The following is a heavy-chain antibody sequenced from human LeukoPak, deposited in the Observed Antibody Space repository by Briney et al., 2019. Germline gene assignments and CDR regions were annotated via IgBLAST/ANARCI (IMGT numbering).Heavy chain of an antibody. D-gene: IGHD2-21*01. J-gene: IGHJ4*02. CDR2: IYYSGST. Sequence: PSETLSLTCTVSGGSISSYYWSWTRQPPGKGLEWIGYIYYSGSTNYNPSLKSRVTISVDTSKNQFSLKLGSVTAADTAVYYCASSKFRSTFDYWGQGTLVTVSS. CDR3: ASSKFRSTFDY. V-gene: IGHV4-59*01. CDR1: GGSISSYY.